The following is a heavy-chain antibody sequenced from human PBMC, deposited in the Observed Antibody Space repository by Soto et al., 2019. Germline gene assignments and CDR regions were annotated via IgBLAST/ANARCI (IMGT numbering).Heavy chain of an antibody. CDR1: GGSINGGRYY. J-gene: IGHJ6*02. Sequence: QVPLQESGPGLVKPSQPLSLTCTVSGGSINGGRYYWNWIRQHPGKGLEWIGYIYGSGTIDYNPSLKSRVIISEDTSKNQFSLSLISVTAADTAVYYCARDRGFGMDAWGQGTMVIVSS. CDR3: ARDRGFGMDA. CDR2: IYGSGTI. V-gene: IGHV4-31*03.